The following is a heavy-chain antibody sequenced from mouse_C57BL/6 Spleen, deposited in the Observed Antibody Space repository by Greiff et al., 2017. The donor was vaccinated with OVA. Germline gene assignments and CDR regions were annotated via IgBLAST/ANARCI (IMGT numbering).Heavy chain of an antibody. V-gene: IGHV2-2*01. CDR2: IWSGGST. CDR1: GFSLTSYG. CDR3: ARNFPRDGGFDY. J-gene: IGHJ2*01. Sequence: VQLQESGPGLVQPSQSLSITCTVSGFSLTSYGVHWVRQSPGKGLEWLGVIWSGGSTDYNAAFISRLSISKDNSKSQVFFKMNRLQADDTAIYYCARNFPRDGGFDYWGQGTTLTVSS.